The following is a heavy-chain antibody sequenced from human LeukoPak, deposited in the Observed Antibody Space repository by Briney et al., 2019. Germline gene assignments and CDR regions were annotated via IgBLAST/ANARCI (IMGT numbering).Heavy chain of an antibody. J-gene: IGHJ4*02. V-gene: IGHV4-4*02. D-gene: IGHD3-10*01. CDR3: ARDSRYGSGSYYLDY. CDR1: GGSISSSNW. Sequence: NPSGTLSLTCAVSGGSISSSNWWSGVRQPRGKGLEWIGEIYHSGSTNYNPSLKSRVTISVDKSKNQFSLKLSSVTAADTAVYYCARDSRYGSGSYYLDYWGQGTLVTVSS. CDR2: IYHSGST.